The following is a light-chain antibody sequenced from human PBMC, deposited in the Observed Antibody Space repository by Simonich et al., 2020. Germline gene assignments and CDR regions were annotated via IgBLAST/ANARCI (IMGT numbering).Light chain of an antibody. CDR3: QSYDSSLSGSV. J-gene: IGLJ2*01. CDR1: SSNIGSNY. V-gene: IGLV1-47*01. Sequence: QSVLTQPPSASGTPGQRVTISCSGSSSNIGSNYVYWYQQLPGTAPKLLIYRNNQRTSGVPDRFSGSKSGTSASLAISGLRSEDEADYYCQSYDSSLSGSVFGGGTKLTVL. CDR2: RNN.